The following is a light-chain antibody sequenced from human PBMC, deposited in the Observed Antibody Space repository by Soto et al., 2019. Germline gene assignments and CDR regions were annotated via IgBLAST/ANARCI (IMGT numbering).Light chain of an antibody. CDR3: QQYNTYPYT. V-gene: IGKV1-5*03. Sequence: DIQMTQSPSTLSGSVGDRVTITCRASQTISSWLAWYQQKPGKAPKLLIYKASTLKSGVPSRFSGSGSGTDFTLTISSLQPDDFATYYCQQYNTYPYTFGQGTKLEIK. J-gene: IGKJ2*01. CDR2: KAS. CDR1: QTISSW.